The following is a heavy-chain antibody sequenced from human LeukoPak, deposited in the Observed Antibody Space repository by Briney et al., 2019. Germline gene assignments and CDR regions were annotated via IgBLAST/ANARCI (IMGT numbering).Heavy chain of an antibody. CDR3: TRLKRSAPNWFDF. Sequence: GGSLRLSCAASGFTFSNYGMHWVRQAPGKGLVWVSRINSDGSSRNYADFVEGRFTISRDNAKNTLFLQIDSLRVEDTAVYYCTRLKRSAPNWFDFWGQGTLVTVSS. J-gene: IGHJ5*01. V-gene: IGHV3-74*01. CDR2: INSDGSSR. CDR1: GFTFSNYG.